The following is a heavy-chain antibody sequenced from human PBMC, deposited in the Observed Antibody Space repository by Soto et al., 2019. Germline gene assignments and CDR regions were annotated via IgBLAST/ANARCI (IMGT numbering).Heavy chain of an antibody. V-gene: IGHV3-48*03. Sequence: VGSLRLSCTASGFDFSGSEMNWFRQAPGKGLEWVAYITGSGGAMFHADSVKGRFSISRDNAKNSLFLEMNNLTADDAGLYYCAKVAPFILGSPFWGQGTLVTVS. J-gene: IGHJ4*02. CDR3: AKVAPFILGSPF. D-gene: IGHD2-21*01. CDR1: GFDFSGSE. CDR2: ITGSGGAM.